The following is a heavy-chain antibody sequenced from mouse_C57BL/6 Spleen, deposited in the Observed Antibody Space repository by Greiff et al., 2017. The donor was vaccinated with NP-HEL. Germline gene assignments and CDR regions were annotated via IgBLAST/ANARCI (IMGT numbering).Heavy chain of an antibody. Sequence: EVQGVESGGGLVQSGRSLRLSCATSGFTFSDFYMEWVRQAPGKGLEWIAASRNKANDYTTEYSASVKGRFIVSRDTSQSILYLQMNALRAEDPAIYYCARDLYGNFDYWGQGTTLTVSS. CDR2: SRNKANDYTT. CDR1: GFTFSDFY. V-gene: IGHV7-1*01. D-gene: IGHD2-1*01. J-gene: IGHJ2*01. CDR3: ARDLYGNFDY.